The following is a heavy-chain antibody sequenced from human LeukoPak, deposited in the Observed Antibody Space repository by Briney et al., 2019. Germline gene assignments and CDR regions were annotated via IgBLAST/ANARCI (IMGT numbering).Heavy chain of an antibody. CDR2: ISSRSSYT. CDR3: ARDLQKRIAVTGTAYYYGMDV. J-gene: IGHJ6*02. D-gene: IGHD6-19*01. V-gene: IGHV3-21*01. CDR1: GFIFSTYN. Sequence: GGSLRLSCAATGFIFSTYNMNWVRQAPGKGLEWVSSISSRSSYTYYADSVKGRFTISRDNAKNSLYLQMNSLRAEDTAVYYCARDLQKRIAVTGTAYYYGMDVWGQGTTVTVSS.